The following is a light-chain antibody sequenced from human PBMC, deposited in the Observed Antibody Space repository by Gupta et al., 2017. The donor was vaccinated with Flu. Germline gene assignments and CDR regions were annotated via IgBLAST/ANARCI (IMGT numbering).Light chain of an antibody. CDR2: TAS. CDR1: HTINTY. CDR3: QQSYTTPWT. V-gene: IGKV1-39*01. Sequence: PSSLSASVGDSVTITCRTSHTINTYLKGYQQKPGKAPKLLIYTASSLQSGVPSRFSGSGSGTDFTLTISSLQPEDFATYYCQQSYTTPWTFGQGTKVEIK. J-gene: IGKJ1*01.